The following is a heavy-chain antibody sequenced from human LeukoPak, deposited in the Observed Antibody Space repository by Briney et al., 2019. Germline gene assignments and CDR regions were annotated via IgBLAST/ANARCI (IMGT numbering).Heavy chain of an antibody. J-gene: IGHJ6*02. CDR1: GGSISSYY. D-gene: IGHD2-8*01. V-gene: IGHV4-59*01. CDR3: ARGSNGYSYYSGLDV. Sequence: SETLSLTCTVSGGSISSYYWSWIRQPPGKGLEWIGYIYYSGSTNYNPSLKSRVTISVDTSKNQFSLKLSSVTAADTAVYYCARGSNGYSYYSGLDVWGQGPTVTVPS. CDR2: IYYSGST.